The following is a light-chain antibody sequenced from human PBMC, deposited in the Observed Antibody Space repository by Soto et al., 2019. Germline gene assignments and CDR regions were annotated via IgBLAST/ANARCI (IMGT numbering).Light chain of an antibody. CDR1: QSISSW. J-gene: IGKJ1*01. V-gene: IGKV1-5*01. CDR2: DAS. Sequence: DIQKTQYPYSLSASVGDRVPITCRASQSISSWLAWFQQKSGKAPRLLIYDASSLRSGVPSRFSGSGSGTEFTLTISSLQPDDFAPYYCQQYTSYRWTFGQGTKVDI. CDR3: QQYTSYRWT.